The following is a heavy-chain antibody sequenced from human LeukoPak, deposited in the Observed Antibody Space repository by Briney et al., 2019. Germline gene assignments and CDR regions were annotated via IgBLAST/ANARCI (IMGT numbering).Heavy chain of an antibody. CDR2: IIPILGIA. Sequence: ASAKLSCKASGGTFSSYAISWVRQAPGQGLEWMGRIIPILGIANYAQKFQGRVTITADKSTSTAYMELSSLRSEDTAVYYCARDQYYDSSGYSGYWGQGTLVTVSS. CDR1: GGTFSSYA. J-gene: IGHJ4*02. CDR3: ARDQYYDSSGYSGY. V-gene: IGHV1-69*04. D-gene: IGHD3-22*01.